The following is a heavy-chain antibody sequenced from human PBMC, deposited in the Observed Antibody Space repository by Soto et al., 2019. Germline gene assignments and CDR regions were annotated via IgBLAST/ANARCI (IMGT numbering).Heavy chain of an antibody. CDR3: ARPRRDGYSFDAFDI. Sequence: PGESLKISCKGSGYSFTSYWIGWVRQMPGKGLEWMGIIYPGDSDTRYSPSFQGQVTISADKSISTAYLQWSSLKASDTAMYYCARPRRDGYSFDAFDIWGQGTMVTVSS. V-gene: IGHV5-51*01. CDR1: GYSFTSYW. D-gene: IGHD5-18*01. CDR2: IYPGDSDT. J-gene: IGHJ3*02.